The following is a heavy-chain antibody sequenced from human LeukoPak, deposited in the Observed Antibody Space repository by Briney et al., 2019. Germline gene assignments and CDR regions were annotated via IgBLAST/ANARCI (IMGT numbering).Heavy chain of an antibody. D-gene: IGHD3-22*01. J-gene: IGHJ4*02. CDR2: IHSDGSST. Sequence: GGSLRLSCAASGFTFSSYWMDWVRQAPGKGLVWVSRIHSDGSSTSYADSVRGRFTISRDDAKSTLYLQMNSLRAEDTAVYYCARSGWPYYFDYWGQGTLVTVSS. V-gene: IGHV3-74*01. CDR1: GFTFSSYW. CDR3: ARSGWPYYFDY.